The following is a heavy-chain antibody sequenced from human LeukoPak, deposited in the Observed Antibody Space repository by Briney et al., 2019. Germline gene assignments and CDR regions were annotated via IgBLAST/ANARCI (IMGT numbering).Heavy chain of an antibody. Sequence: PGGSLRLSCAASGFTFSDYYMSWIRQAPGKGLEWVSYISGSGSSIYYADSVKGRFTVSRDNAKDSLYLRMNTLRAEDTAVYYCARDALGLPAAYWGQGALATVSS. CDR3: ARDALGLPAAY. CDR1: GFTFSDYY. J-gene: IGHJ4*02. CDR2: ISGSGSSI. V-gene: IGHV3-11*04. D-gene: IGHD3-16*01.